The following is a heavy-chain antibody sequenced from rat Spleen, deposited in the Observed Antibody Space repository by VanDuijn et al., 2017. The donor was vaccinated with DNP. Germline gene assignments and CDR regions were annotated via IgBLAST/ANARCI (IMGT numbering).Heavy chain of an antibody. Sequence: EVQLQESGPGLVKPSQSLSLTCSVTGHSITSNYWAWIRRFPGNKMEWMGYISYSGSTSYNPTLKSRISITRDTSKNQFFLQLNSVTTEDTATYYCARSPVTSVAPFDYWGQGVMVTVSS. CDR2: ISYSGST. D-gene: IGHD1-8*01. CDR1: GHSITSNY. J-gene: IGHJ2*01. V-gene: IGHV3-1*01. CDR3: ARSPVTSVAPFDY.